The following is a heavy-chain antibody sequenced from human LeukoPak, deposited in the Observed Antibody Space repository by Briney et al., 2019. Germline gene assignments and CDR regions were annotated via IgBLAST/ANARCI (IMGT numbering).Heavy chain of an antibody. CDR2: IYHSGST. D-gene: IGHD6-13*01. Sequence: SATLSLTWAVSVDSISSGCYSWSWLRQPPGKGLEWIGYIYHSGSTYYNPSLKSRVTISVDRSKNQFSLKLSSVTAADTAVYYCARGAAARFNDIDYWGQGTLVTVSS. V-gene: IGHV4-30-2*01. CDR1: VDSISSGCYS. CDR3: ARGAAARFNDIDY. J-gene: IGHJ4*02.